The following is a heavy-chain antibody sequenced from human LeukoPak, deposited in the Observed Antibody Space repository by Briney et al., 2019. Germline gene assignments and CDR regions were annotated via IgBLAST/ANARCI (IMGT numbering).Heavy chain of an antibody. CDR3: AKDSAFYYIDV. J-gene: IGHJ6*03. CDR1: GFTFNNYG. CDR2: IRYNGNNQ. D-gene: IGHD3-10*01. V-gene: IGHV3-30*02. Sequence: GGSLRLSCAASGFTFNNYGMHWVRQATGKALEWVAFIRYNGNNQYYADSVKGRFTISRDNSKNTLYLRMNSLEGDDTAVYYCAKDSAFYYIDVWGKGTTVIISS.